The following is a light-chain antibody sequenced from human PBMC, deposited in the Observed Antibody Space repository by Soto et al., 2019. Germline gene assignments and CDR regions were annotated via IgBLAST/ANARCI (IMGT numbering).Light chain of an antibody. J-gene: IGKJ1*01. V-gene: IGKV1-9*01. Sequence: DIQLTPSPSFLSASVGDRVTITCRASQGISSNLAWYQQKPGKAPKLLIYAASTLQSGVPSRFSGSGSGTEFTINISSLQSGDFAVYYCQQYNNWPRTVGQGTKVDI. CDR2: AAS. CDR1: QGISSN. CDR3: QQYNNWPRT.